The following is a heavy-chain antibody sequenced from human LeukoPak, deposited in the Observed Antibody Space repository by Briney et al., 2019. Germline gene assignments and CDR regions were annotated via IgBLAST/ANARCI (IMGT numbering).Heavy chain of an antibody. Sequence: PSETLSLTCTVSGGSISSYYWSWIRQPPGKGLEWIGYIYYSWSTNYNPSLKSRVTISVDTSKNQFSLKLSSVTAADTAVYYCARAAMTTVTTVDHYYYYYGMDVWGQGTTVTVSS. D-gene: IGHD4-17*01. V-gene: IGHV4-59*01. CDR1: GGSISSYY. J-gene: IGHJ6*02. CDR3: ARAAMTTVTTVDHYYYYYGMDV. CDR2: IYYSWST.